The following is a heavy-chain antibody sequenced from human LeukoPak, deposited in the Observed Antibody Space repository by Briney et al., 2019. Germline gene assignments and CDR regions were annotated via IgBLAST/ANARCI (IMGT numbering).Heavy chain of an antibody. D-gene: IGHD1-1*01. J-gene: IGHJ6*03. CDR3: AKDSQLELRNYYYHYYMDV. CDR2: IRYDGSNK. V-gene: IGHV3-30*02. Sequence: GGSLRLSCAASGFTFSSYGMHWVRQAPGKGLEWVAFIRYDGSNKYYADSVKGRFTISRDNSKNTLYLQMNSLRAEDTAVYYCAKDSQLELRNYYYHYYMDVWGKGTTVTVSS. CDR1: GFTFSSYG.